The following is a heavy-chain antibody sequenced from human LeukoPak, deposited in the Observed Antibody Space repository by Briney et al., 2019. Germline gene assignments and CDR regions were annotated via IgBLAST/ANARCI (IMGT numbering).Heavy chain of an antibody. CDR2: ISGSGSST. Sequence: GGSLRLSCAASGFTFITYAMSWVRQAPGKGLEWVSAISGSGSSTYYADSVRGRFTISRDNAKKTLHLQMNSLRAEDTAVYYCAREDSSSLAVVDSWGQGTLVTVSS. CDR1: GFTFITYA. J-gene: IGHJ4*02. D-gene: IGHD6-6*01. CDR3: AREDSSSLAVVDS. V-gene: IGHV3-23*01.